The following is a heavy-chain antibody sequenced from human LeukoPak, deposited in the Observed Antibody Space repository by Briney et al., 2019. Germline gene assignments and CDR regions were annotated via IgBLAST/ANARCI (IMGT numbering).Heavy chain of an antibody. J-gene: IGHJ4*02. CDR3: AKAMYSGYDRPTDN. Sequence: GTSLRLSCAASGFTFKNYGMRWVRQAPGKGLEWVAVISDDGSTKYYADSVKDRFTISRDNYKNTLYLQVSSLRAEDTAVYYCAKAMYSGYDRPTDNWGQGTLVTVS. D-gene: IGHD5-12*01. V-gene: IGHV3-30*18. CDR2: ISDDGSTK. CDR1: GFTFKNYG.